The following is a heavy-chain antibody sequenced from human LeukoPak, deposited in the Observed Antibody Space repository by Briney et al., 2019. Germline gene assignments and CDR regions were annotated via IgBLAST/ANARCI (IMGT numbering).Heavy chain of an antibody. CDR1: GYTFTGYY. V-gene: IGHV1-2*02. CDR3: ARSSQLLHWEYYYYMDV. J-gene: IGHJ6*03. Sequence: ASVKVSCKASGYTFTGYYMHWVRQAPRQGLEWMGWVNPNNGGTNYAQNFQGRVTMTRDTSINTAYMELSRLKSDDTAVYYCARSSQLLHWEYYYYMDVWGKGTTVTISS. D-gene: IGHD2-2*01. CDR2: VNPNNGGT.